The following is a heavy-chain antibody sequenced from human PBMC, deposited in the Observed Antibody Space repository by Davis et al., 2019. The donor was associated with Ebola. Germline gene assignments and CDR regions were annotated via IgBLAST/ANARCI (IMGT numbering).Heavy chain of an antibody. CDR1: GFSFSDYY. CDR3: ARAIDAAIPHYYFYMDV. Sequence: ESLKISCAASGFSFSDYYMSWIRQPPGKGLEWIAYIYYSGTTNYNPSLKSRVTISLDTSKNQFSLRLSSVTAADTAMYYCARAIDAAIPHYYFYMDVWGTGATVTVS. CDR2: IYYSGTT. V-gene: IGHV4-59*01. D-gene: IGHD6-13*01. J-gene: IGHJ6*03.